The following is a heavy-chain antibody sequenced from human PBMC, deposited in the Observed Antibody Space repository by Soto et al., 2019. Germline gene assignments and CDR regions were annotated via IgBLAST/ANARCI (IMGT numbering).Heavy chain of an antibody. V-gene: IGHV3-11*05. CDR3: VRDASGIRGYGH. D-gene: IGHD2-15*01. Sequence: QVQLVESGGGLVKPGGSLRLSCAASGFTFSDYYMNWVRQAPGKGLEWLSYISSDSVDINYADSVKGRFTISRVNADNSVYLHMNSLRAEDTAVYYCVRDASGIRGYGHWGQGTLVTVSP. J-gene: IGHJ4*02. CDR1: GFTFSDYY. CDR2: ISSDSVDI.